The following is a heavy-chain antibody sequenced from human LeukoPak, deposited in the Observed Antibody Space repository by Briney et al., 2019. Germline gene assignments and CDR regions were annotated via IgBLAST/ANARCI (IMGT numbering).Heavy chain of an antibody. J-gene: IGHJ4*02. CDR2: ISWNSGSI. CDR3: AKDSGFDSSGGDYFDY. Sequence: PGRSLRLSCAASGFTFDDYAMHWVRQAPGKGLEWVSGISWNSGSIGYADPVKGRFTISRDNAKNSLYLQMNSLRAEDTALYYCAKDSGFDSSGGDYFDYWGQGTLVTVSS. D-gene: IGHD3-22*01. CDR1: GFTFDDYA. V-gene: IGHV3-9*01.